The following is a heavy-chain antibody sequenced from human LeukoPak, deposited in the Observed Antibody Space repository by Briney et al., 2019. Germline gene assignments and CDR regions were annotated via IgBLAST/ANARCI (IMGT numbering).Heavy chain of an antibody. CDR3: AKGYRNHLLILLDS. V-gene: IGHV3-30*02. CDR1: GSTFSSSD. Sequence: GGSLRLSCAASGSTFSSSDMHWVRQAPGKGLDWVAFIRYDGNNKYYADSVKGRLTITRDNSKNTLYLQINSLRAADTAVYYCAKGYRNHLLILLDSWGQGTLVTVSS. CDR2: IRYDGNNK. D-gene: IGHD3-16*01. J-gene: IGHJ5*01.